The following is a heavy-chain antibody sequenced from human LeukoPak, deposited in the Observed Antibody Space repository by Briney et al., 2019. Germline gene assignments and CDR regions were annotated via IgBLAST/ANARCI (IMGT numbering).Heavy chain of an antibody. J-gene: IGHJ4*02. D-gene: IGHD3-10*01. V-gene: IGHV4-38-2*01. CDR2: IYHTGST. Sequence: SETLSLTCDVSGDSISSDYYWGWIRQPPGKGLGWIGTIYHTGSTYYTPSLKSRVTISVDTSKNQFSLELTSVTAADTAVYYCARGSRFEQSHFDYWGQGTLVSVSS. CDR1: GDSISSDYY. CDR3: ARGSRFEQSHFDY.